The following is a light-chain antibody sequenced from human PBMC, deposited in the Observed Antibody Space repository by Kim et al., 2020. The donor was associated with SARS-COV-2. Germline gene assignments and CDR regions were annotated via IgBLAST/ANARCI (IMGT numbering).Light chain of an antibody. V-gene: IGLV3-19*01. Sequence: VALGQTVRITWQGDSLRSYYATWYQQKPGQAPKVVIYGKDNRPSGVPDRFSGSSSGNTAYLTITGTQAGDEADYYCNSRDSNDYVVFGGGTQLT. J-gene: IGLJ2*01. CDR1: SLRSYY. CDR2: GKD. CDR3: NSRDSNDYVV.